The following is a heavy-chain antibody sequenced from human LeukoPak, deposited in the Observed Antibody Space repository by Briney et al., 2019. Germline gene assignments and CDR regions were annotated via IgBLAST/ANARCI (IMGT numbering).Heavy chain of an antibody. Sequence: PGGSLRLSCAASGFTFSSYAMPWVRQAPGKGLEWVAVISYDGSNKYYADSVKGRFTISRDNSKNTLYLQMNSLRAEDTAVYYCAKDGTMIVDGGDYWGQGTLVTVSS. J-gene: IGHJ4*02. CDR3: AKDGTMIVDGGDY. CDR1: GFTFSSYA. D-gene: IGHD3-22*01. CDR2: ISYDGSNK. V-gene: IGHV3-30*07.